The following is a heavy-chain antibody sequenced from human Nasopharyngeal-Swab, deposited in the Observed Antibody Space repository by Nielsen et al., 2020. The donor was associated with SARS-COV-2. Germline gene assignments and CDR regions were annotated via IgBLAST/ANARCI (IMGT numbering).Heavy chain of an antibody. CDR2: INHSGRT. CDR3: ARPLEVNWFDP. Sequence: SETLSLTFAVYGGSFSGYYWSWIRQPPGKGLEWIEEINHSGRTNYNPSLKSRVTISVDTSKNQFSLKLSALTAADTAVYYCARPLEVNWFDPWGQGTLVTVSS. CDR1: GGSFSGYY. V-gene: IGHV4-34*01. J-gene: IGHJ5*02.